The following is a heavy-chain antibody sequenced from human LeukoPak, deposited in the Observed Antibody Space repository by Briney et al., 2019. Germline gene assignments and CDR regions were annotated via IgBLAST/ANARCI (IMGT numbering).Heavy chain of an antibody. CDR3: ARVMDSSSWYPYYYYMDV. Sequence: SQTLSLTCAVSGGSISSGGYSWSWIRQPPGKGLEWIGYIYHSGSTYYNPSLKSRVTISVDRSMNQFSLRLSSVTAADTAVYYCARVMDSSSWYPYYYYMDVWGKGTTVTVSS. CDR1: GGSISSGGYS. J-gene: IGHJ6*03. CDR2: IYHSGST. V-gene: IGHV4-30-2*01. D-gene: IGHD6-13*01.